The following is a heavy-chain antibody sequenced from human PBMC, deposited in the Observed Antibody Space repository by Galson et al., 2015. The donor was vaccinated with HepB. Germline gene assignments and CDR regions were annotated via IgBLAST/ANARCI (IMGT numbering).Heavy chain of an antibody. J-gene: IGHJ6*02. CDR1: GYNFSSYG. V-gene: IGHV1-18*01. D-gene: IGHD3-3*02. CDR3: AREETSPFDYYYYGMDV. CDR2: INTYIGNT. Sequence: SVKVSCKASGYNFSSYGISWVRQAPGQGLEWMGWINTYIGNTNYAQKIQGRLTMTTDTSTSTVYMELRSLTSDDTAVYYCAREETSPFDYYYYGMDVWGQGTTVTVSS.